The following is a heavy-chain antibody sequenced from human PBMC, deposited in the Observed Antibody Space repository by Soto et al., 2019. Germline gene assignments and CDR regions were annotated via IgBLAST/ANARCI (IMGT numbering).Heavy chain of an antibody. Sequence: GGSLRLSCAASGFTVSSNYMSWVRQAPGKGLEWVSVIYSGGSTYYADSVKGRFTTSRHNSKNTLYLQMNSLRAEDTAVYYCASLSSGWYEVVYSGPTPLVSVS. CDR1: GFTVSSNY. J-gene: IGHJ4*02. CDR2: IYSGGST. V-gene: IGHV3-53*04. D-gene: IGHD6-19*01. CDR3: ASLSSGWYEVVY.